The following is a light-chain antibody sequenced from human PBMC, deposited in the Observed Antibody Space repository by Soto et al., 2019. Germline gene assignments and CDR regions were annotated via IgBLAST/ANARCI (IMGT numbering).Light chain of an antibody. Sequence: DIQMTQSPFTLSASVGGRVTITCRASQSVSTRLAWYQQKPGKAPKLLIYDASSLQTGVPSRFSGSGSGAEFTLTISSLQPDDFATYYCQQYQSYSETFGHGTKVEIK. CDR1: QSVSTR. V-gene: IGKV1-5*01. J-gene: IGKJ1*01. CDR3: QQYQSYSET. CDR2: DAS.